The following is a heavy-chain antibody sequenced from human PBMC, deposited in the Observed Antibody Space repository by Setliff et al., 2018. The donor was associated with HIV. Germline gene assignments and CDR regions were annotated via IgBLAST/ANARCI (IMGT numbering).Heavy chain of an antibody. Sequence: ASVKVSCKASGYTFTNSYMHFVRQAPGQGLERVGIIDPSGRSTTFYAQTLRGRVAMTRDTSTSTAYMELRSLSSDDTAVYYCARARLQGIVTAVGPRDNCLDPWGQGTRVTVSS. CDR2: IDPSGRSTT. J-gene: IGHJ5*02. V-gene: IGHV1-46*04. CDR3: ARARLQGIVTAVGPRDNCLDP. CDR1: GYTFTNSY. D-gene: IGHD1-26*01.